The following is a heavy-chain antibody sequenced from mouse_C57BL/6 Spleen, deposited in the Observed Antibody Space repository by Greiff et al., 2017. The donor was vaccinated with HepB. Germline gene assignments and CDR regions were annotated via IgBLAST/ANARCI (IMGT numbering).Heavy chain of an antibody. V-gene: IGHV14-4*01. D-gene: IGHD1-1*01. J-gene: IGHJ3*01. CDR1: GFNIKDDY. Sequence: VQLQQSGAELVRPGASVKLSCTASGFNIKDDYMHWVKQRPEQGLEWIGWIDPENGDTEYASKFQGKATITADTSSNTAYLQLSSLTSEDTAVYYCTSYGNYYGSTPRAFAYWGQGTLVTVSA. CDR2: IDPENGDT. CDR3: TSYGNYYGSTPRAFAY.